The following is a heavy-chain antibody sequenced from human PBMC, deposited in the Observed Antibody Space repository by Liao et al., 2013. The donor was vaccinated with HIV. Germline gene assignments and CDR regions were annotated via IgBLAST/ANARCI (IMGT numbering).Heavy chain of an antibody. V-gene: IGHV4-4*07. D-gene: IGHD1-26*01. CDR1: GGSISSYY. CDR3: ARGEIVGATAFSDY. CDR2: IYSSGSA. Sequence: QEQLQQWGAGLVKPSETLSLTCNVSGGSISSYYWNWIRQPAGKGLEWIGRIYSSGSANYNPSLKSRVPISVDTSKNQFSLKLSSVTAADTAVYYCARGEIVGATAFSDYWGQGTLVTVSS. J-gene: IGHJ4*02.